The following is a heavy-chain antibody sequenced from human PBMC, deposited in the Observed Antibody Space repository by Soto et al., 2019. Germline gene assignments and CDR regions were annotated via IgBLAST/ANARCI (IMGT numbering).Heavy chain of an antibody. J-gene: IGHJ6*02. D-gene: IGHD6-25*01. CDR2: IYPGDSNI. CDR3: ARHVLPCSASPCYGVDV. Sequence: GESLKISCKGSGYTFASYWIGWVRQMPGKGLEWMGIIYPGDSNIKYSPSFEGQITISADKSISTAYLQWSSLEASDSAMYFCARHVLPCSASPCYGVDVWGQGTTVTVSS. CDR1: GYTFASYW. V-gene: IGHV5-51*01.